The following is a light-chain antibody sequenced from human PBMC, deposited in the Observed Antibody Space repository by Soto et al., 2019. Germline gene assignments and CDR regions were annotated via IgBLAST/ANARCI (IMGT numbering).Light chain of an antibody. V-gene: IGKV3-11*01. CDR1: QSVSNF. CDR2: DAS. CDR3: QQRTNWPLTT. Sequence: EIVLTQSPATLSSSPGERATLSCRASQSVSNFLAWYQQKPGQAPRLLIYDASNRATGIPARFSGSGSGTDFTLTIRSLEPEDFAIYYCQQRTNWPLTTFGHGTRLQI. J-gene: IGKJ5*01.